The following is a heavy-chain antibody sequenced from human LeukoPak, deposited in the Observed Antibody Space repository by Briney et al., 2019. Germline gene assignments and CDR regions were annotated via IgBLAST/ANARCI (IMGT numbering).Heavy chain of an antibody. CDR2: INHSGST. J-gene: IGHJ3*02. CDR3: ARQSSGPTDAFDI. Sequence: PSETLSLTCAVYGGSLSGYYWSWILQPPGKGLEWIGEINHSGSTNYNPSLKSRVTISVDTSKNQFSLKLSSVTAADTAVYYCARQSSGPTDAFDIWGQGTMVTVSS. CDR1: GGSLSGYY. V-gene: IGHV4-34*01. D-gene: IGHD6-19*01.